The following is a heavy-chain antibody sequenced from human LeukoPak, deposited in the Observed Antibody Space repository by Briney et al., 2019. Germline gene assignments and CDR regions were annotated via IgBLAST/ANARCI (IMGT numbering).Heavy chain of an antibody. Sequence: PSQTLSLTCTVSGNSISSGDNYWSWIRQPAGKGLEWIGRIYTSGSTNYNPSLKSRVTISGDTSKNQFSLKLSSVTAADTAVYYCARQTGSGLFILPGGQGTLVTVSS. J-gene: IGHJ4*02. CDR2: IYTSGST. CDR3: ARQTGSGLFILP. V-gene: IGHV4-61*02. CDR1: GNSISSGDNY. D-gene: IGHD3/OR15-3a*01.